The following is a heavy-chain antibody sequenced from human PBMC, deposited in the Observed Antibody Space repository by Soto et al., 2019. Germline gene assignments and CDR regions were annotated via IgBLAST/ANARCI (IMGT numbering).Heavy chain of an antibody. CDR2: INPSGGST. Sequence: ASVKVSCKASGYTFTSYYMHWVRQAPGQGLEWMGIINPSGGSTSYAQKFQGRVTMTRDTSTSTVYMELSSLRSEDTAVYYCAKDMVRGVIPPILDYWGQGTLVTVSS. CDR3: AKDMVRGVIPPILDY. CDR1: GYTFTSYY. V-gene: IGHV1-46*01. D-gene: IGHD3-10*01. J-gene: IGHJ4*02.